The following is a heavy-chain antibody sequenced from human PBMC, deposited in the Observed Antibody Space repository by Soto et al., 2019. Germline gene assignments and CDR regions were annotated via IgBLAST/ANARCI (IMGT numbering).Heavy chain of an antibody. CDR3: AREGRYDFWSGPTPNWGFDP. V-gene: IGHV4-61*01. CDR2: IYYSGST. Sequence: PSETLSLTCTVSGGSISSGNYYCSWIRQPPGKGLEWIGYIYYSGSTNYNPSLKSRVTISVDTSKNQFSPKLSSVTAADTAVYYCAREGRYDFWSGPTPNWGFDPWGQGTLVTVSS. D-gene: IGHD3-3*01. J-gene: IGHJ5*02. CDR1: GGSISSGNYY.